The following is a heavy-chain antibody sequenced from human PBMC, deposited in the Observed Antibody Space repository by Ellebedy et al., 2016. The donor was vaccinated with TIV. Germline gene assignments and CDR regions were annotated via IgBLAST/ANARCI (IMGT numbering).Heavy chain of an antibody. V-gene: IGHV1-8*01. J-gene: IGHJ6*02. D-gene: IGHD6-13*01. CDR1: GYTFTSYD. CDR2: MNPNSGNT. CDR3: ARFSRRQQMKQGMDV. Sequence: SVKVSCXASGYTFTSYDINWVRQATGQGLEWMGWMNPNSGNTGYAPKFQGRVTMTRNTSITTAYMELSSLRSEDTAVYYCARFSRRQQMKQGMDVWGQGTTVTVSS.